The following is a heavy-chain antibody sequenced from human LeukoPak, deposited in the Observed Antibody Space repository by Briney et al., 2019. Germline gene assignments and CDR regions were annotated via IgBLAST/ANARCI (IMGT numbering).Heavy chain of an antibody. Sequence: PSETLSLTGTFSGVSISSDGYYWGWVRQPPGKGLEWIGTVYYSGTYYNPSLKSRVTVSVDTSKNQFSLKLRSVTAADTAMYYCARIGGSRVFGDYWGQGILVTVSS. CDR2: VYYSGT. V-gene: IGHV4-39*01. J-gene: IGHJ4*02. CDR3: ARIGGSRVFGDY. D-gene: IGHD2-15*01. CDR1: GVSISSDGYY.